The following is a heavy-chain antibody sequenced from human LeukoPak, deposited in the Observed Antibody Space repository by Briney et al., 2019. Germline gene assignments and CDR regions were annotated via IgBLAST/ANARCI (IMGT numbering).Heavy chain of an antibody. CDR2: ISSSSSYI. V-gene: IGHV3-21*01. J-gene: IGHJ4*02. Sequence: GGSLRLPCAASGFTFSSYSMNWVRQAPGKGLEWVSSISSSSSYIYYADSVKGRFTISRDNAKNSLYLQMNSLRAEDTAVYFCAREFSRGYGDYWGQGTLVTVSS. CDR3: AREFSRGYGDY. CDR1: GFTFSSYS. D-gene: IGHD6-25*01.